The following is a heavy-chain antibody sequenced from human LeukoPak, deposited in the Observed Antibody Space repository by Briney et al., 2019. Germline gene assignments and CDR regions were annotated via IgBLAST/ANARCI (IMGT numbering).Heavy chain of an antibody. Sequence: PSETLSLTCAVYGGSFSGYCWSWIRQPPGKGLEWIGEINHSGSTNYNPSLKSRVTISVDTSKNQFSLKLSSVTAADTAVYYCARSPWRTPFDYWGQGTLVTVSS. J-gene: IGHJ4*02. CDR2: INHSGST. CDR3: ARSPWRTPFDY. CDR1: GGSFSGYC. V-gene: IGHV4-34*01.